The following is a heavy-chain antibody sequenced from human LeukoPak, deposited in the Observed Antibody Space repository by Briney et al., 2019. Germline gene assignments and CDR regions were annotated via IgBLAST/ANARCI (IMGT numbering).Heavy chain of an antibody. CDR2: IYYSGST. CDR3: ARPRLGATLYFDY. J-gene: IGHJ4*02. D-gene: IGHD1-26*01. V-gene: IGHV4-39*01. Sequence: SETLSLTCTVSGGSISSSSYYWGWIRQPPGKGLEWIGSIYYSGSTYYNPSLKSRVTISVDTSKNQFSLKLSSVTAADTAVYYCARPRLGATLYFDYWGQGTLVTVSS. CDR1: GGSISSSSYY.